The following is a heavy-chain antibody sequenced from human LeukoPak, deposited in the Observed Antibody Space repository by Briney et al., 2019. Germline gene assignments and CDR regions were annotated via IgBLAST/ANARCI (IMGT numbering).Heavy chain of an antibody. CDR1: GFTFRTSP. CDR3: ARDPQRGAPDYFDS. D-gene: IGHD6-25*01. J-gene: IGHJ4*02. V-gene: IGHV3-30*04. CDR2: ISYDGKIK. Sequence: GGSLRLSCAASGFTFRTSPMHWVRQAPGKGLEWVAVISYDGKIKVYAASVKGRFTISRDIAKNMLYLEMNSLRTEDTAVYYCARDPQRGAPDYFDSWGQGTLVTVSP.